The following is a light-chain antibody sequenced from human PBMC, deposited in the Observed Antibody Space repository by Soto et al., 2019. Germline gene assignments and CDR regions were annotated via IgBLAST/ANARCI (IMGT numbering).Light chain of an antibody. CDR1: LSLQYSDGKTY. CDR2: EGS. Sequence: DVVMTQTPVSLSVTPGQAASISCKSTLSLQYSDGKTYLYWYLQKPGKAPQLLIYEGSRRSSGVPERFSGTGSGTDFTLTISRVEADDVGIYYCLQSIYLPLTFGGGTTVEIK. CDR3: LQSIYLPLT. J-gene: IGKJ4*01. V-gene: IGKV2-29*03.